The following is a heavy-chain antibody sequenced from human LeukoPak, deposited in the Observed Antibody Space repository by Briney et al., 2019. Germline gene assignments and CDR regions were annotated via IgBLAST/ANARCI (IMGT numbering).Heavy chain of an antibody. V-gene: IGHV3-66*02. CDR3: AGRRVLDASFDY. Sequence: GGSLRLSCEASGFTFGIYAMHWVRQAPGKGLEWVSVIYSGDNTYYVESVKGRFTISRDNSKNTLFLQMNRLRAEDTAVYYCAGRRVLDASFDYWGQGTLVTVSS. CDR2: IYSGDNT. D-gene: IGHD3-16*01. CDR1: GFTFGIYA. J-gene: IGHJ4*02.